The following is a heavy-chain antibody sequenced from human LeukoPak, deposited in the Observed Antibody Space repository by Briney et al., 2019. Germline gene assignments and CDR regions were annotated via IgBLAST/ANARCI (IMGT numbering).Heavy chain of an antibody. J-gene: IGHJ1*01. CDR3: ARVSDDSRFLYFQH. CDR1: GGSISSYY. D-gene: IGHD3-22*01. V-gene: IGHV4-59*01. Sequence: PSETLSLTCTVSGGSISSYYWSWIRQPPGKGLEWIGYIYYSGSTNYNPSLKSRVTISVDTSKNQFSLKLSSVTAADTAVYYCARVSDDSRFLYFQHWGQGTLVTVSS. CDR2: IYYSGST.